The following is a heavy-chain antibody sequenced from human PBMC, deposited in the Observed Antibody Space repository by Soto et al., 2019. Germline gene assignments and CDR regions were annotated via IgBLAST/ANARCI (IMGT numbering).Heavy chain of an antibody. CDR1: GYTWPNYA. CDR2: INAGNGNT. D-gene: IGHD6-13*01. V-gene: IGHV1-3*01. J-gene: IGHJ6*01. CDR3: ARIPSRWRKKHHGFAG. Sequence: SLKVSCKDSGYTWPNYAIEWVRPAPGHRLEWMGWINAGNGNTKYSQKFQGRVTITRDTSASTAYMELSSLRSEDTAVYYCARIPSRWRKKHHGFAGWGKGYTVT.